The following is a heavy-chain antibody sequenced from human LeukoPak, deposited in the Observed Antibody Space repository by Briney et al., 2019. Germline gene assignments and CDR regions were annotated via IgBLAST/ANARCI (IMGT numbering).Heavy chain of an antibody. CDR1: GFTFSSYE. D-gene: IGHD3-10*01. CDR3: ARDHTMVRGETFDY. V-gene: IGHV3-48*03. Sequence: GGSLRLSCAASGFTFSSYEMNWVRQAPGEGLEWVSYISSSGSTIYYADSVKGRFTISRDNAKNSLYLQMNSLRAEDTAVYYCARDHTMVRGETFDYWGQGTLVTVSS. J-gene: IGHJ4*02. CDR2: ISSSGSTI.